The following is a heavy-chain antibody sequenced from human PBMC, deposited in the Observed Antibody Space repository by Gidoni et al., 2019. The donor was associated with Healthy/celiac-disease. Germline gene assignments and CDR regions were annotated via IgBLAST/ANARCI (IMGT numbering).Heavy chain of an antibody. Sequence: QVQLVQSGAEVKKPGASVKVSCKASGYTFTSYYMHWVRQAPGQGLEWMGIINPSGGSTSYAQKFQGRVTMTRDTSTSTVYMELSSLRSEDTAVYYCAREPGASGSSGYYYYGMDVWGQGTTVTVSS. V-gene: IGHV1-46*01. D-gene: IGHD1-26*01. J-gene: IGHJ6*02. CDR2: INPSGGST. CDR3: AREPGASGSSGYYYYGMDV. CDR1: GYTFTSYY.